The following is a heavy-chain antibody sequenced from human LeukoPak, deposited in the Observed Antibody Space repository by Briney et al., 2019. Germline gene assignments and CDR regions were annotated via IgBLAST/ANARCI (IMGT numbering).Heavy chain of an antibody. CDR2: ISYDGSNK. CDR1: GFTFSSYG. V-gene: IGHV3-30*03. Sequence: GGSLRLSCAASGFTFSSYGMHWVRQAPGKGLEWVAVISYDGSNKYYADSVKGRFTISRDNSKNTLYLQMSSLRAEDTAVYYCATSSRYDYWGQGTLVTVSS. CDR3: ATSSRYDY. J-gene: IGHJ4*02. D-gene: IGHD3-9*01.